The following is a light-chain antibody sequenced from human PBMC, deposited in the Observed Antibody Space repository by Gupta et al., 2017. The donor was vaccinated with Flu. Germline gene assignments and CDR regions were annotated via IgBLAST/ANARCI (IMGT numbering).Light chain of an antibody. CDR3: GSSDSSLSAWV. CDR1: SSNIENNY. J-gene: IGLJ3*02. V-gene: IGLV1-51*02. CDR2: DNN. Sequence: KVTISCSGSSSNIENNYFSWYQQLPGTATELLSYDNNKRPSGIPDRFSGSKSATSATLGTTGLQTGDEADDYCGSSDSSLSAWVFGGGTKLTVL.